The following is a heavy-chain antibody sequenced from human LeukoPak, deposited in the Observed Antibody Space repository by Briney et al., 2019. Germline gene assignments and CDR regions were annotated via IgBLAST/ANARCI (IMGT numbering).Heavy chain of an antibody. CDR2: MTGPADTT. CDR3: AKGAEIDH. CDR1: GLTVSSSN. Sequence: GGSLRLSCAVSGLTVSSSNMNWVRQAPGKGLEWVSAMTGPADTTYYAESVKGRFTISRDYSKSMVYLQMNSLRVEDTAIYYCAKGAEIDHWGQGTLVTVSS. J-gene: IGHJ4*02. V-gene: IGHV3-23*01.